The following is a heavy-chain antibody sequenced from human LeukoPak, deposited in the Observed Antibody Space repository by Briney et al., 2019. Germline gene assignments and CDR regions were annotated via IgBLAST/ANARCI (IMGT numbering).Heavy chain of an antibody. CDR1: GFTFDDYA. J-gene: IGHJ6*02. CDR2: ISWNSGSI. V-gene: IGHV3-9*01. Sequence: GRSLRLSCAASGFTFDDYAMHWVRQAPGKGLEWVSGISWNSGSIGYADSVKGRFTISRDNAKNSLYLQMNSLRAEDTAVYYCAREAKEYYYYGMDVWGQGTTVTVSS. CDR3: AREAKEYYYYGMDV.